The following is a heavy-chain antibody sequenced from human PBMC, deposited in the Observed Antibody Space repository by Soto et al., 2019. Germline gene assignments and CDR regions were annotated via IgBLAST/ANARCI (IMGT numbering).Heavy chain of an antibody. CDR2: FDPEDGET. CDR3: ATVPISALSSSWDGPFDP. J-gene: IGHJ5*02. V-gene: IGHV1-24*01. D-gene: IGHD6-13*01. Sequence: ASVKVSCKVSGYTLTELSMHWVRQAPGKGLEWMGGFDPEDGETIYAQKFQGRVTMTEDTSTDTAYMELSSLRSEDTAVYYCATVPISALSSSWDGPFDPWGQGTRVTVSS. CDR1: GYTLTELS.